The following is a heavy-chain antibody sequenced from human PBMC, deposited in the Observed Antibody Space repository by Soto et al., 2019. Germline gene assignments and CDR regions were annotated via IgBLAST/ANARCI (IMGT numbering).Heavy chain of an antibody. CDR3: ARDRQPDGIWTFDY. D-gene: IGHD1-1*01. CDR1: GFSMTSYT. Sequence: EVQLLESGGGMIQPGGSLRLSCSGSGFSMTSYTMGWVRLAPGKGLEWVATIVSAENGKEYAGSVRGRFSLSRDNSKNIRYRQMNSLRVEDTALYYCARDRQPDGIWTFDYWGRGTLVTVSS. CDR2: IVSAENGK. J-gene: IGHJ4*02. V-gene: IGHV3-23*01.